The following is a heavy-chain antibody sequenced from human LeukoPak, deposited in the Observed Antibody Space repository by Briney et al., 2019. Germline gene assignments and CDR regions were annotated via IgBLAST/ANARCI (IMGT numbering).Heavy chain of an antibody. Sequence: GGSLRLSCAASGFTFSSYAMSWVRQAPGKGLEWVSAISGSGGSTYYADSVKGRFTISRDNSKNTLYLQMNSLRAEDTAVYYCAKDPVRYFDWNSGAHNAFDIWGQGTRVTVSS. J-gene: IGHJ4*02. D-gene: IGHD3-9*01. CDR1: GFTFSSYA. CDR3: AKDPVRYFDWNSGAHNAFDI. CDR2: ISGSGGST. V-gene: IGHV3-23*01.